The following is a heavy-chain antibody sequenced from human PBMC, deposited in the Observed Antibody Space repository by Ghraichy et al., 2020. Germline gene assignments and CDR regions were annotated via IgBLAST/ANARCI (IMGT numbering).Heavy chain of an antibody. J-gene: IGHJ5*02. CDR2: INPNSGGT. V-gene: IGHV1-2*06. D-gene: IGHD6-19*01. Sequence: ASVKVSCKTSGYTFSSYVMLWVRQAPGQGLEWMGRINPNSGGTNYAQKFQGRVTMTRDTSISTAYMELSRLRSDDTAVYYCARDRAVAGTGGNWFDPWGQGTLVTVSP. CDR1: GYTFSSYV. CDR3: ARDRAVAGTGGNWFDP.